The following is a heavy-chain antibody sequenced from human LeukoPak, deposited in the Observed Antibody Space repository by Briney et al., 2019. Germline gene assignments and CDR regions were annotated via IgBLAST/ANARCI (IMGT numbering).Heavy chain of an antibody. CDR3: ARVETDISTPRGWFDP. V-gene: IGHV1-18*04. Sequence: ASVKVSCKASGYTFTSYGISWVRQAPGQGLEWMGWISAHNGNTNYAQKLQGRVTMTTDTSTSTAYMELRSLRSDDTAVYYCARVETDISTPRGWFDPWGQGTLVTVSS. D-gene: IGHD3-9*01. J-gene: IGHJ5*02. CDR2: ISAHNGNT. CDR1: GYTFTSYG.